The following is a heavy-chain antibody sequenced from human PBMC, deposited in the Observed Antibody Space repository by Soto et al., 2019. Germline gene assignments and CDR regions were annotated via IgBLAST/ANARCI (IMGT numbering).Heavy chain of an antibody. J-gene: IGHJ4*02. Sequence: SETLSLTCTVSGGSISSDSYYWGWIRQSPEKGLEWIASISYSGSTYYNPSLKSRVTISVDTSKNQFSLKLSSVTAADTAVYYCARARYDSSGYYFFDYWGQGTLVTVSS. CDR1: GGSISSDSYY. V-gene: IGHV4-39*07. CDR2: ISYSGST. CDR3: ARARYDSSGYYFFDY. D-gene: IGHD3-22*01.